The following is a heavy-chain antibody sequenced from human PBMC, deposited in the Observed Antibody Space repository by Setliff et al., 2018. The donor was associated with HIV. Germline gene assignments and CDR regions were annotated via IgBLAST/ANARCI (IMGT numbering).Heavy chain of an antibody. CDR2: IYPSGST. Sequence: SETLSLTCTVSDDSTSSGSRYWSWIRQPAGKGLEWIGHIYPSGSTNYNPSLKSRVSISVDTSKDQFSLKLSSVTAADTAVYYCARGSPASIAARPWYFQHWGQGTLVTVSS. V-gene: IGHV4-61*09. CDR3: ARGSPASIAARPWYFQH. J-gene: IGHJ1*01. D-gene: IGHD6-6*01. CDR1: DDSTSSGSRY.